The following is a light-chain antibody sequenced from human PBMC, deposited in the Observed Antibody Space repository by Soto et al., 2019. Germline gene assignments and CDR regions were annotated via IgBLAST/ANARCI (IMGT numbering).Light chain of an antibody. CDR2: SNN. CDR3: DSWDDSRNGTL. Sequence: QSVLTQPPSASGTPGQRVTISCSGSSSNIGSNTVNWYQQLPGTAPTLLIYSNNQRPSGVPVRFSGSKSGTAASLSVTGPRSGDEDEYDCDSWDDSRNGTLFGGGTKLTVL. V-gene: IGLV1-44*01. CDR1: SSNIGSNT. J-gene: IGLJ3*02.